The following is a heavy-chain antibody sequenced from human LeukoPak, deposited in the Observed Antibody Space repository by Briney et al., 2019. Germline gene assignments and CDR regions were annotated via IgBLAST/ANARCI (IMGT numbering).Heavy chain of an antibody. Sequence: GGSLRLSCAASGFTFSDYCMSWIRQAPGKGLEWVSYISSSGSTIYYADSVKGRFTISRDNAKNSLYLQMNSLRAEDTAVYYCARDRFDYGDSQEPYYYYGMDVWGQGTTVTVSS. CDR2: ISSSGSTI. V-gene: IGHV3-11*01. CDR1: GFTFSDYC. J-gene: IGHJ6*02. CDR3: ARDRFDYGDSQEPYYYYGMDV. D-gene: IGHD4-17*01.